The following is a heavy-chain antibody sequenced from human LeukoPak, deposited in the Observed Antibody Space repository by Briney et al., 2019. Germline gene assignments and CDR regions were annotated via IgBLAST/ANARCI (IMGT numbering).Heavy chain of an antibody. Sequence: GGSLRLSCSASGFTFSSHAMHWVRQAPGKGLEYVSAISSNGGSTYYADSVKGRFTISRDNSKNTLYLQMSSLRAEDTAVYYCVKDRRDSSGHFDYWGQGTLVTVSS. J-gene: IGHJ4*02. CDR1: GFTFSSHA. CDR2: ISSNGGST. D-gene: IGHD3-22*01. CDR3: VKDRRDSSGHFDY. V-gene: IGHV3-64D*06.